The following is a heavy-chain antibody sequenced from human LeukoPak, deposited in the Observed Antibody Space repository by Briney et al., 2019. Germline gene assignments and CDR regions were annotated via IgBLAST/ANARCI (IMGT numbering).Heavy chain of an antibody. CDR2: MNPNSGNT. J-gene: IGHJ5*02. D-gene: IGHD2-15*01. CDR1: GYTFTSYD. Sequence: ASVKVSCKASGYTFTSYDINWVRQATGQGLEWMGWMNPNSGNTGYAQKFQGRVTMTRNTSIRTAYMELSSLRSEDTAVYYCARGVGYCSGGSCYYTTVYNWFDPWGQGTLVTVSS. CDR3: ARGVGYCSGGSCYYTTVYNWFDP. V-gene: IGHV1-8*01.